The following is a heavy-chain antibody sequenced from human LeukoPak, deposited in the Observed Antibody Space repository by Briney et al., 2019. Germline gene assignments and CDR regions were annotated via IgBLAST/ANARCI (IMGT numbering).Heavy chain of an antibody. Sequence: GGSLRLSCAVSGFTFTSYWMTWVRQTPGKGLEWVGNIKRDGSETYFVDSVKGRFTIARDNAKNSLFLQMNSLRVEDTAVYYCARDGYATGSHDYWGQGTLVTVSS. D-gene: IGHD3-10*01. CDR2: IKRDGSET. CDR1: GFTFTSYW. V-gene: IGHV3-7*04. J-gene: IGHJ4*02. CDR3: ARDGYATGSHDY.